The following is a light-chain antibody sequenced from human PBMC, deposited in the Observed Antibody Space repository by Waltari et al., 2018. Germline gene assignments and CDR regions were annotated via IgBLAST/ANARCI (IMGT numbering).Light chain of an antibody. CDR2: HTS. CDR3: QHNVRLPVT. Sequence: SCRASPSVRRYLAWYHQKPGQAPRLLIYHTSTRATGIPDRFSGSGSGTDFSLSIGRLEPEDFAVYYCQHNVRLPVTFGQGTKVEI. V-gene: IGKV3-20*01. CDR1: PSVRRY. J-gene: IGKJ1*01.